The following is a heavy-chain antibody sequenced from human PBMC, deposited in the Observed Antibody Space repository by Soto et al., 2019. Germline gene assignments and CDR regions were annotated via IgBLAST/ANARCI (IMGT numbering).Heavy chain of an antibody. CDR1: GGSISSSSYY. CDR3: GRLWYYYFLTGYYHGNWFAP. CDR2: IYYSGST. J-gene: IGHJ5*02. V-gene: IGHV4-39*01. D-gene: IGHD3-9*01. Sequence: SETLSLTCTVSGGSISSSSYYWGWIRQPPGKGLEWIGSIYYSGSTYYNPSLKSRVTISVDTSKNQFSLKLSSVTAADTAVYYCGRLWYYYFLTGYYHGNWFAPWARGSLVLVSS.